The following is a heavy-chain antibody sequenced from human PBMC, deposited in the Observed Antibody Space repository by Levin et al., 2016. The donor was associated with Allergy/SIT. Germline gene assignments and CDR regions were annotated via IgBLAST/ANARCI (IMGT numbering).Heavy chain of an antibody. Sequence: SQTLSLTCAVYGGSFSGYFWSWIRQSPGKGLEWIGEINDAGSASYNPSLKSRVTVSVDTSKNQFSLKVSSVTAADTAVYFCARAAVKSPRHLVDMATTELDYWGQGALVTVSS. D-gene: IGHD5-12*01. CDR2: INDAGSA. CDR3: ARAAVKSPRHLVDMATTELDY. J-gene: IGHJ4*02. CDR1: GGSFSGYF. V-gene: IGHV4-34*01.